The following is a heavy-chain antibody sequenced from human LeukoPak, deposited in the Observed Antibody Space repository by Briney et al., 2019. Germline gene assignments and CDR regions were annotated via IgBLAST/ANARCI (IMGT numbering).Heavy chain of an antibody. D-gene: IGHD3-3*01. CDR2: VYHGGIT. CDR3: AEDRYDFWSGSP. J-gene: IGHJ5*02. Sequence: SETLSLTCTVSGGSISSFYWNWIRQSPGKGLEWIGYVYHGGITDYNPSLKSRVTMSVDTAKNQFSLTVTSVTAADTAVYYCAEDRYDFWSGSPWGQGTLVTVSS. CDR1: GGSISSFY. V-gene: IGHV4-59*01.